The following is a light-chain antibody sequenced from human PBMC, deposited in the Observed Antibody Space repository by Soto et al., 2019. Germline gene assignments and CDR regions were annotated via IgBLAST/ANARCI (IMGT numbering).Light chain of an antibody. V-gene: IGLV2-14*03. CDR2: DVS. J-gene: IGLJ2*01. CDR3: NSYTSSSTVV. Sequence: QSALTQPASVSGSPGQSITISCTGTSSDVGGYNYVSWYQQHPGKAPRLMIYDVSNRPSGVSNRFSGSKSGNTASLTISGLQAEDEADYYCNSYTSSSTVVFGGGTKVPS. CDR1: SSDVGGYNY.